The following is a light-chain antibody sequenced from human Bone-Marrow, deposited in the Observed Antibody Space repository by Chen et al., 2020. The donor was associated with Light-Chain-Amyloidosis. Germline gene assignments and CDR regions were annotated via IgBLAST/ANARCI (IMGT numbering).Light chain of an antibody. J-gene: IGKJ2*03. CDR3: MQGISWRS. Sequence: DVVMTQSPLSLSVTLGQPASIFCRSSQSLLHTDGYTYLNWFQQRPGQSPRRLIYKVSIRDSGVPDRFSGSGSGTDFTLKISRVEAEDVGIYYSMQGISWRSFGQGTKLEI. CDR2: KVS. CDR1: QSLLHTDGYTY. V-gene: IGKV2-30*02.